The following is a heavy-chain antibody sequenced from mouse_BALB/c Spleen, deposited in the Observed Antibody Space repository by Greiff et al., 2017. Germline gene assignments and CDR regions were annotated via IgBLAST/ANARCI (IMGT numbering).Heavy chain of an antibody. D-gene: IGHD2-2*01. J-gene: IGHJ4*01. CDR3: ARRCGYDDYAMDY. V-gene: IGHV1-87*01. Sequence: QVQLKQSGAELARPGASVKLSCKASGYTFTSYWMQWVKQRPGQGLEWIGAIYPGDGDTRYTQKFKGKATLTADKSSSTAYMQLSSLASEDSAVYYCARRCGYDDYAMDYWGQGTSVTVSS. CDR1: GYTFTSYW. CDR2: IYPGDGDT.